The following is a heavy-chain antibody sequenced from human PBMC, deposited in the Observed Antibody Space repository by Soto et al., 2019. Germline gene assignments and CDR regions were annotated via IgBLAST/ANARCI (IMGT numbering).Heavy chain of an antibody. CDR3: ARGHLYYDFWSGYPPLGMDV. J-gene: IGHJ6*02. CDR2: INHSGST. D-gene: IGHD3-3*01. CDR1: GGSFSGYY. Sequence: PSETLSLTCAVYGGSFSGYYWSWIRQPPGKGLEWIGEINHSGSTNYNPSLKSRVTISVDTSKNQFSLKLSSVTAADTAVYYCARGHLYYDFWSGYPPLGMDVWGQGTTVTVSS. V-gene: IGHV4-34*01.